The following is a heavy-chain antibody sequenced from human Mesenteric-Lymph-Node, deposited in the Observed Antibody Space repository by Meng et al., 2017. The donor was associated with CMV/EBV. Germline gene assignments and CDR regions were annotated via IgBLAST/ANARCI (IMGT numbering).Heavy chain of an antibody. Sequence: VQLHQGGAGLLNPSETLSVTCAVYGGSFSGYYWNWIRQSPEKGLEWIGEINHSGSTTYNPSFTSRIIISVDTSTNQISLNMSSVTAADTAVYYCARGSSYDILTGYFDYWGQGALVTVSS. CDR1: GGSFSGYY. V-gene: IGHV4-34*01. J-gene: IGHJ4*02. CDR2: INHSGST. CDR3: ARGSSYDILTGYFDY. D-gene: IGHD3-9*01.